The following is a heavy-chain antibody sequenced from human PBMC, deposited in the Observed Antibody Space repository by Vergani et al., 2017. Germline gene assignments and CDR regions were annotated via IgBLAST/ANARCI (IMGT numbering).Heavy chain of an antibody. CDR3: ARGGQRGGKTTVTTVVVYFQH. CDR1: GGSFSTGGQS. J-gene: IGHJ1*01. D-gene: IGHD4-17*01. V-gene: IGHV4-61*02. CDR2: IYTSGAT. Sequence: QVQLQESGPGLVKPSQTLSLTCSVSGGSFSTGGQSWTWLRQSAGKGLEWIGRIYTSGATNYNPSLRSRAIMSVDASKKQFSLRLTSVTAADTAVYYCARGGQRGGKTTVTTVVVYFQHWGQGTLVTVSS.